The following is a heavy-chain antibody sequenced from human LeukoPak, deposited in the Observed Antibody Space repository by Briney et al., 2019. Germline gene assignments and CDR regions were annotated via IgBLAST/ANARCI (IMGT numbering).Heavy chain of an antibody. J-gene: IGHJ4*02. CDR3: ATYDSSGYGEGY. CDR1: GYTLTELS. CDR2: FDPEDGET. Sequence: ASVKVSCKVSGYTLTELSMHWVRQAPGKGLEWMGGFDPEDGETIYAQKFQGRVTMTEDTSTDTAYMELSSLRSEDTAVYYCATYDSSGYGEGYWGQGTLVTVSS. V-gene: IGHV1-24*01. D-gene: IGHD3-22*01.